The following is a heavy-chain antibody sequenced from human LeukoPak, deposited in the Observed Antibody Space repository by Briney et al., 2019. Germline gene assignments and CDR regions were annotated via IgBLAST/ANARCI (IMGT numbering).Heavy chain of an antibody. Sequence: GGPLRLSCAASGFTFSDYYMSWIRQAPGRGLEWVSYISSSGSPISYADSVKGRSTISRDNTKNSLYLQMNSLRAEDTAVYYCARHQHYGMDVWGQGTTVTVSS. V-gene: IGHV3-11*01. CDR1: GFTFSDYY. CDR2: ISSSGSPI. CDR3: ARHQHYGMDV. J-gene: IGHJ6*02.